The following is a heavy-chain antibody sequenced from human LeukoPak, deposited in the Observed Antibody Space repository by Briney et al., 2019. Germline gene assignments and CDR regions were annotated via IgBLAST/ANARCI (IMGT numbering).Heavy chain of an antibody. J-gene: IGHJ3*02. CDR1: GFTFSGSA. V-gene: IGHV3-73*01. CDR2: IRSKANSYAT. D-gene: IGHD3-9*01. CDR3: TFSSLLRYFDWLSDSDAFDI. Sequence: GGSLKLSCAASGFTFSGSAMHWVRQASGKGLEWVGRIRSKANSYATAYAASVKGRFTISRDDSKNTAYLQMNSLKTEDTAVYYCTFSSLLRYFDWLSDSDAFDIWGQGTMVTVSS.